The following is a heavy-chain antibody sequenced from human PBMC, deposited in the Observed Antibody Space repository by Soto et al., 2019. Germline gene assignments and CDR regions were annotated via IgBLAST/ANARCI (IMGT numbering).Heavy chain of an antibody. D-gene: IGHD3-10*01. CDR1: GFTFSSYA. V-gene: IGHV3-23*01. CDR2: ISGSGGST. Sequence: GGSLRLSCAASGFTFSSYAMSWVRQAPGKGLEWVSAISGSGGSTYYADSVRGRFTISRDNSRNTLSLQMNSLRAEDTAVYYCAKSRVGFGERYEGFDYWGQGTLVTVSS. CDR3: AKSRVGFGERYEGFDY. J-gene: IGHJ4*02.